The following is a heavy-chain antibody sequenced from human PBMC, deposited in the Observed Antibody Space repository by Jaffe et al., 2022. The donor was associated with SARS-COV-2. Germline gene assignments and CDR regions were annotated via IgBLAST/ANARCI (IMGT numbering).Heavy chain of an antibody. CDR2: ISGRDGDT. Sequence: EVQLVESGGGLVHPGGSLRLSCAASGFTFSTYAMNWVRQAPGKGLEWVSAISGRDGDTFYADSVKGRFTVSRDDSTSTLFLQMNSLRAEDTAVYYCAKDRDGVIHPYYFDYWGQGTQVTVSS. CDR1: GFTFSTYA. J-gene: IGHJ4*02. V-gene: IGHV3-23*04. D-gene: IGHD3-16*02. CDR3: AKDRDGVIHPYYFDY.